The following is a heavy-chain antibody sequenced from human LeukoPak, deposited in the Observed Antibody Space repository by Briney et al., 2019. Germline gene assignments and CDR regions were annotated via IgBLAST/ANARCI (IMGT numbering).Heavy chain of an antibody. J-gene: IGHJ3*02. CDR1: GGSISSSSYY. CDR2: IYYSGST. D-gene: IGHD6-13*01. V-gene: IGHV4-39*07. CDR3: ARDPRAGYSSSWYAFDI. Sequence: SETLSLTCTVSGGSISSSSYYWGWIRQPPGKGLEWIGSIYYSGSTYYNPSLKSRVTISVDTSKNQFSLKLSSVTAADTAVYYCARDPRAGYSSSWYAFDIWGQGTMVTVSS.